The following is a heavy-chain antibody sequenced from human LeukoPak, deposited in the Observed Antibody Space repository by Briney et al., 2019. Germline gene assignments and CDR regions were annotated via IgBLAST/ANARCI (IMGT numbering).Heavy chain of an antibody. D-gene: IGHD3-3*01. CDR2: ISGNGGST. CDR1: GFTFSSYA. CDR3: AKGLRFLEWENWFDP. V-gene: IGHV3-23*01. J-gene: IGHJ5*02. Sequence: GGSLRLSCAASGFTFSSYAMSWVRQAPGKGLEWVSAISGNGGSTYYADSVKGRFTISRDNSKNTLYLQMNSLRAEDTAVYYCAKGLRFLEWENWFDPWGQGTLVTVSS.